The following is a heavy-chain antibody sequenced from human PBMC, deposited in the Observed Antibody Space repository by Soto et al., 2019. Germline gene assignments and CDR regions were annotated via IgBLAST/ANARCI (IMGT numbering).Heavy chain of an antibody. Sequence: SETLSLTCTVSGGSISSGGYYWSWIRQHPGKGLEWIGCIYYTGNTYYNPSLESRVTISVDTSKNQFSLKLDSVTAADTAVYFCERHSIWLLLSDYWGQGSLVTV. CDR1: GGSISSGGYY. V-gene: IGHV4-39*01. CDR2: IYYTGNT. J-gene: IGHJ4*02. CDR3: ERHSIWLLLSDY. D-gene: IGHD3-22*01.